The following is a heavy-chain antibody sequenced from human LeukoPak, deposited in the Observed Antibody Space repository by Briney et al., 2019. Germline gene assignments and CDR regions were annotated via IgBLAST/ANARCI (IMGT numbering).Heavy chain of an antibody. CDR1: GYTFTSYA. CDR3: ARDPVVLAEGKNWFDP. Sequence: ASVKVSCKASGYTFTSYAMNWVRQAPGQGLEWMGWINTNTGNPTYAQGFTGRFVFSLDTSVSTAYLQISSLKAEDTAVYYCARDPVVLAEGKNWFDPWGQGTLVTVSS. D-gene: IGHD2-21*01. V-gene: IGHV7-4-1*02. J-gene: IGHJ5*02. CDR2: INTNTGNP.